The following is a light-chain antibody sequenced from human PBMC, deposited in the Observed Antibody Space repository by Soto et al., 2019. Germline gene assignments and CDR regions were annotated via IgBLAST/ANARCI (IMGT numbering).Light chain of an antibody. CDR3: HQYGSSPFT. CDR2: GAS. J-gene: IGKJ3*01. V-gene: IGKV3-20*01. Sequence: EIVLTQSPGTLSLSSGERATLSCRASESVSAGYLAWYQQTPGQAPRLLIYGASSRATGIPDRFSGSGSGADFTLTISRLEPEDFAVYYCHQYGSSPFTFGPVTKVDIK. CDR1: ESVSAGY.